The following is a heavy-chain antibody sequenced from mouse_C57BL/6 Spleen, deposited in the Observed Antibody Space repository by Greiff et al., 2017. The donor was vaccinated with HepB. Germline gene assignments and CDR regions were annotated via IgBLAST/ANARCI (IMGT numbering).Heavy chain of an antibody. Sequence: DVMLVESGGGLVKPGGSLKLSCAASGFTFSSYAMSWVRQTPEKRLEWVATISDGGSYTYYPDNVKGRFTISRDNAKNNLYLQMSHLKSEDTAMYYCARRYGGSSPYFDDWGQGTTLTVSS. D-gene: IGHD1-1*01. CDR2: ISDGGSYT. CDR1: GFTFSSYA. CDR3: ARRYGGSSPYFDD. V-gene: IGHV5-4*03. J-gene: IGHJ2*01.